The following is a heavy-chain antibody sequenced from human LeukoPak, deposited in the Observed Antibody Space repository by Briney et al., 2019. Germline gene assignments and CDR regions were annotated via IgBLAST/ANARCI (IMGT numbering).Heavy chain of an antibody. V-gene: IGHV3-30*18. CDR1: GFTFSSYG. CDR2: ISYDGSNK. CDR3: AKDVAPSAGGNPDY. D-gene: IGHD4-23*01. J-gene: IGHJ4*02. Sequence: GGSLRLSCAASGFTFSSYGMHWVRQAPGKGLEWVAVISYDGSNKYYADSVKGRFTISRDNSKNTLYLQMNSLRAEDTAVYYCAKDVAPSAGGNPDYWGQGTLVTVSS.